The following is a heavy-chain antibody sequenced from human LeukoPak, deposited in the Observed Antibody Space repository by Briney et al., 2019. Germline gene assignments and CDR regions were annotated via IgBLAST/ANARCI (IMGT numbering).Heavy chain of an antibody. D-gene: IGHD6-13*01. CDR2: IYSGGST. V-gene: IGHV3-53*01. Sequence: GTLSLTCAVSGGSISSSNWWSWVRQAPGKGLEWVSVIYSGGSTYYADSVKGRFTISRDNSKNTLYLQMNSLRAEDTAVYYCARDKAAAGPPYYYYYGMDVWGQGTTVTVSS. CDR3: ARDKAAAGPPYYYYYGMDV. CDR1: GGSISSSNW. J-gene: IGHJ6*02.